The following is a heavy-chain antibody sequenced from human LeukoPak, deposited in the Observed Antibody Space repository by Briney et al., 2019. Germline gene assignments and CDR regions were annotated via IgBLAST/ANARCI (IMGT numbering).Heavy chain of an antibody. V-gene: IGHV1-2*02. CDR3: AREMRYSGYDKSYGY. J-gene: IGHJ4*02. Sequence: GASVKVSCKASGYTFTGYYMHWVRHAPGQGLEWMGWINPNSSGTNYAQKFQGRVTMTRDTSISTAYMELSRLRSDDTAVYYCAREMRYSGYDKSYGYWGQGTLVTVSS. CDR1: GYTFTGYY. D-gene: IGHD5-12*01. CDR2: INPNSSGT.